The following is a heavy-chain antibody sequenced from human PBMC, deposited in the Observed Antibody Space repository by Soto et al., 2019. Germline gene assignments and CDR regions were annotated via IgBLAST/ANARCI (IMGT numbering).Heavy chain of an antibody. V-gene: IGHV1-18*01. J-gene: IGHJ5*02. CDR2: ISPYTGDT. Sequence: QVQLVQPGAEVKKPGASVKVSCKASGYTFTDYGISWVRQAPGQGLEWMGWISPYTGDTKYPQRLQGRVTVTADTSTSTAYMELRSLKSDDTAVYYCAKTGGWNWFDPWGQGTLVSISS. CDR1: GYTFTDYG. D-gene: IGHD6-19*01. CDR3: AKTGGWNWFDP.